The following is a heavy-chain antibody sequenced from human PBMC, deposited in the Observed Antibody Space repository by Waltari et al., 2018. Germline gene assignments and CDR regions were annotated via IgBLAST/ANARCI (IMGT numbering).Heavy chain of an antibody. CDR3: VREGSGFDP. CDR2: LSSGGGTI. Sequence: VQLVESGGGLVQPGGSLSLPCAASGFPFSNYNFNWVRQAPGKGLEWVSFLSSGGGTIFYPESVKGRFTSSRDDAKSSLYLQMNSLRAEDTAVYYCVREGSGFDPWGQGTQVTVSS. V-gene: IGHV3-48*03. J-gene: IGHJ5*02. CDR1: GFPFSNYN. D-gene: IGHD1-26*01.